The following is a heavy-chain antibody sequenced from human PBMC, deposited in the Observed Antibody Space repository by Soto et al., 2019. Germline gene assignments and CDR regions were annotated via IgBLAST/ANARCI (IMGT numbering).Heavy chain of an antibody. CDR1: DGSVSSGYD. D-gene: IGHD6-6*01. J-gene: IGHJ4*01. CDR2: IYYTGTT. Sequence: SQTLCLSYTVSDGSVSSGYDWNWLRQPPGKGLEWIGYIYYTGTTNYNPSLKSRVTLSVDTSKNQFSLKLTSVTAADTAVYFCAMDRMGSSHQRARGNGTMLTVS. CDR3: AMDRMGSSHQRA. V-gene: IGHV4-59*02.